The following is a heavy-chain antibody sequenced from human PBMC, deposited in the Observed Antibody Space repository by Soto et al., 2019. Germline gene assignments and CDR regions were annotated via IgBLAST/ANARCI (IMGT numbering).Heavy chain of an antibody. J-gene: IGHJ4*02. Sequence: ASVKVSYKASGYTFTSYGSSWVRQAPGKGLEWMGWISAYNGNTNYAQKLQGRVTMTTDTYTSTAYMELRSLRYDDTAAYYCARTPHTLHLDYWGQGTLVTVCS. CDR3: ARTPHTLHLDY. CDR1: GYTFTSYG. CDR2: ISAYNGNT. V-gene: IGHV1-18*04.